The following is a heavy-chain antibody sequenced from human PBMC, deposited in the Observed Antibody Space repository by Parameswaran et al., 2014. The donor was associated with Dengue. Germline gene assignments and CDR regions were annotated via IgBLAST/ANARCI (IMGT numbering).Heavy chain of an antibody. J-gene: IGHJ4*02. CDR2: ISGYNGNT. V-gene: IGHV1-18*01. D-gene: IGHD3-22*01. Sequence: WVRQAPGQGLEWMGWISGYNGNTDYGQNFQGRVTMTTDTSTTTGYMELRSLRSDDTAVYYCARDTVHYYDSSGYYLGGYFDYWGQGTLVTVSS. CDR3: ARDTVHYYDSSGYYLGGYFDY.